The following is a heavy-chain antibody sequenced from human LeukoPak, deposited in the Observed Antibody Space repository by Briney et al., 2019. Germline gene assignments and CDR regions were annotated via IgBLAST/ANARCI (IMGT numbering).Heavy chain of an antibody. CDR2: IYSGGST. CDR1: GFTLSNFA. CDR3: ARDLGGTGGYYFDY. V-gene: IGHV3-53*01. J-gene: IGHJ4*02. Sequence: GGSLRLSCAASGFTLSNFAMGWVRQAPGKGLQWVSVIYSGGSTYYADSVKGRFTISRDNSKNTLYLQMNSLRAEDTAVYYCARDLGGTGGYYFDYWGQGTLVTVSS. D-gene: IGHD3/OR15-3a*01.